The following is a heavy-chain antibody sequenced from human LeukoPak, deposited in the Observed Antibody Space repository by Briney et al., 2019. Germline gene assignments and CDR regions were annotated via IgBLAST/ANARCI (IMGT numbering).Heavy chain of an antibody. CDR3: ARHVNDILTGYQDY. CDR2: IYYSGST. J-gene: IGHJ4*02. V-gene: IGHV4-59*01. D-gene: IGHD3-9*01. CDR1: GGSISSYY. Sequence: PSETLSLTCTVSGGSISSYYWSWIRQPPGKGLEWIGYIYYSGSTNYNPSLKSRVTISVDTSKNQFSLKLGSVTAADTAVYYCARHVNDILTGYQDYWGQGTLVTVSS.